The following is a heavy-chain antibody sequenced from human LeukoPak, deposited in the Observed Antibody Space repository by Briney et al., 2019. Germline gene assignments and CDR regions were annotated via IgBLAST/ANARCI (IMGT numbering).Heavy chain of an antibody. V-gene: IGHV1-2*02. D-gene: IGHD6-13*01. CDR2: INPNSGGT. CDR1: GYTFTDYY. CDR3: ARQATAAAATVFY. J-gene: IGHJ4*02. Sequence: ASVKVSCKASGYTFTDYYIHWVRQAPGQGLERMGWINPNSGGTNYGQKFQGRVTMTRDTSISTAYMDLSRLRSGDTAVYYCARQATAAAATVFYWGQGTLVTVCS.